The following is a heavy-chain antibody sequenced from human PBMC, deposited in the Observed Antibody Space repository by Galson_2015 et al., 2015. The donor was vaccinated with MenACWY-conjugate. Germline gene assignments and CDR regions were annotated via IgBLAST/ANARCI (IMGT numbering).Heavy chain of an antibody. CDR2: IRHDGSNK. Sequence: SLRLSCAASGFTFSTYGMHWVRQVPGKGLEWLAFIRHDGSNKYYADSVKGRFSVSRDNSKNPLYLQMNSLRAVDTAVYYCTKGPGITFTSYYLLWGQGTLVTVSS. CDR1: GFTFSTYG. V-gene: IGHV3-30*02. J-gene: IGHJ4*02. CDR3: TKGPGITFTSYYLL. D-gene: IGHD3-10*01.